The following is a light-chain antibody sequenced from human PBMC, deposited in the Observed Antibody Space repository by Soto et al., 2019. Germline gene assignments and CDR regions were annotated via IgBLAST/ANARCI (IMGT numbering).Light chain of an antibody. CDR3: QQYGNSPRT. CDR1: QSIGTK. Sequence: IVMTQFPATLSKSPGESATFSCRASQSIGTKLAWYQQRPGQAPRLLIYAASSRATSIPDRFSGSGSGTDFTLTISRLEPEDFAVYYCQQYGNSPRTFGQGSKV. V-gene: IGKV3-20*01. CDR2: AAS. J-gene: IGKJ1*01.